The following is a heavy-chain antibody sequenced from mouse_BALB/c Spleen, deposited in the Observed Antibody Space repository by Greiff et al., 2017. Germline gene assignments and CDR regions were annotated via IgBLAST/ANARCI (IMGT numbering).Heavy chain of an antibody. J-gene: IGHJ4*01. CDR3: NALYSNSHYYAMDY. CDR2: IDPENGDT. Sequence: VQLKQSGAELVRSGASVKLSCTASGFNIKDYYMHWVKQRPEQGLEWIGWIDPENGDTEYAPKFQGKATMTADTSSNTAYLQLSSLTSEDTAIYYYNALYSNSHYYAMDYWGQGTSVTVSS. V-gene: IGHV14-4*02. CDR1: GFNIKDYY. D-gene: IGHD2-5*01.